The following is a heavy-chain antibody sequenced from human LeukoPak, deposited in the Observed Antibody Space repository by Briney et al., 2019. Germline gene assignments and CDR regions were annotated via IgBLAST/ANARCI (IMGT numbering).Heavy chain of an antibody. V-gene: IGHV3-48*01. J-gene: IGHJ4*02. CDR2: ISSSRTT. D-gene: IGHD6-19*01. CDR1: GFPFSSYS. Sequence: GGSLRLSCAASGFPFSSYSMNWVRQAPGEGLEWVSYISSSRTTSYADSVKGRFTISRDNSKNTLYLQMNSLRAEDTAVYYCARGAVYSSGLYVDYWGQGTLVTVSS. CDR3: ARGAVYSSGLYVDY.